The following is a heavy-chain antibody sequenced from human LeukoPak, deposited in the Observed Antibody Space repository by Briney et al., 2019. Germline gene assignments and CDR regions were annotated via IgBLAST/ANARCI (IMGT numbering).Heavy chain of an antibody. V-gene: IGHV4-34*01. CDR1: GGSFSGYY. CDR3: AGHQVRRYDSSGFRAFDV. CDR2: ISQSGST. D-gene: IGHD3-22*01. J-gene: IGHJ3*01. Sequence: RASETLSLTCAVYGGSFSGYYWTWIRQSPGKGLEWIGEISQSGSTNYNPSLKSRLSMSVDTSKNQFSLILSSVTATDAAVYYCAGHQVRRYDSSGFRAFDVWGQGTLVTVSS.